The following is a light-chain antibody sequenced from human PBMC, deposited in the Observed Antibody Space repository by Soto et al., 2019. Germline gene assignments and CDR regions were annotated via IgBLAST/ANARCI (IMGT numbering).Light chain of an antibody. J-gene: IGLJ1*01. V-gene: IGLV2-8*01. CDR1: SSDVGGYNY. CDR2: EVS. Sequence: QSVLTQPPSASGSPGQSVTISCTGTSSDVGGYNYVSWYQQHPGKAPKLMIYEVSERPSGLHDRFSGSKSSNTASLTVSGLQAEDEADYFCSSYAGSNNFVFGTGTKVTVL. CDR3: SSYAGSNNFV.